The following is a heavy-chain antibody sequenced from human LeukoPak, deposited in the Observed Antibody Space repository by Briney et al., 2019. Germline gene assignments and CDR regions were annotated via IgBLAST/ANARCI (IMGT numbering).Heavy chain of an antibody. CDR1: GGSISNYY. D-gene: IGHD6-6*01. Sequence: SEALSLTCTVSGGSISNYYWSWIRQPPGKGLEWIGYIYYSGSTNYNPSLKSRVTISVDTSNNQFSLKLSSVTAADTAVYYCAREVIAAHNWFDPWGQGTLVTVSS. CDR3: AREVIAAHNWFDP. V-gene: IGHV4-59*12. CDR2: IYYSGST. J-gene: IGHJ5*02.